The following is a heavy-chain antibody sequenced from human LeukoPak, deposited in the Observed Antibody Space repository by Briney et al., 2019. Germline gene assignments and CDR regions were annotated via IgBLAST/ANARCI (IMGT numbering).Heavy chain of an antibody. D-gene: IGHD6-19*01. Sequence: PGGSLRLSCAASGFTFSSYSMNWVRQAPGKGLEWVSSVSSSSSYIFYAGSVKGRFTISRDNSKSTLYLQMNSLRAEDTAVYYCARDDGRAVAGTPALDYWGQGTLVTVSS. J-gene: IGHJ4*02. CDR3: ARDDGRAVAGTPALDY. V-gene: IGHV3-21*01. CDR2: VSSSSSYI. CDR1: GFTFSSYS.